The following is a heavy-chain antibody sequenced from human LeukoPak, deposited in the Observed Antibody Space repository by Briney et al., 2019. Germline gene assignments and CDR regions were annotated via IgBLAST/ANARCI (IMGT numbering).Heavy chain of an antibody. CDR2: IKQDGSEK. J-gene: IGHJ4*02. D-gene: IGHD3-10*01. CDR3: ARHRLDVWFGDGSVSDEANHGLNY. V-gene: IGHV3-7*01. CDR1: GFTFSSYW. Sequence: GGSLRLSCAASGFTFSSYWMSWVRQAPGKGLEWVANIKQDGSEKYYVDSVKGRFTISRDNAKNSLYLQMNSLRAEDTAVYYCARHRLDVWFGDGSVSDEANHGLNYWGQGTLVTVSS.